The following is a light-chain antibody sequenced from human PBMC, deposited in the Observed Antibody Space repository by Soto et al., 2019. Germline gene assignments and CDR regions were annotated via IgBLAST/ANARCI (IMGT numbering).Light chain of an antibody. CDR2: VAS. Sequence: DIQMTQSPSSVSASVGDRVTITCRASHDISSWLAWYQHKPGQAPKLLMYVASRLHSGVPARFSGSESGTDFTLTISSLQPEDSATYYCQQANSFPLTFGGGTKVEIK. V-gene: IGKV1-12*01. CDR3: QQANSFPLT. J-gene: IGKJ4*01. CDR1: HDISSW.